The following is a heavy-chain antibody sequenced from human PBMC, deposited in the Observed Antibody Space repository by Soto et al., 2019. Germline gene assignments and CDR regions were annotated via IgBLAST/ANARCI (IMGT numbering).Heavy chain of an antibody. CDR1: GGSISSSSYY. CDR3: ARLPMATSLSTPYAFDI. J-gene: IGHJ3*02. V-gene: IGHV4-39*01. CDR2: IYYSGST. Sequence: KPSETLSLTCTVSGGSISSSSYYWGWIRQPPGKGLEWIGSIYYSGSTYYNPSLKSRVTISVDTSKNQFSLKLSSVTAADTAVYYCARLPMATSLSTPYAFDIWGQGTMVTVSS.